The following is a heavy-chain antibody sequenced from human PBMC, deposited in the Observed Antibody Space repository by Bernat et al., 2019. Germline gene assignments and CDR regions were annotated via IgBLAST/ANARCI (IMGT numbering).Heavy chain of an antibody. CDR3: ARHYPNPYDYYMDV. J-gene: IGHJ6*03. Sequence: EGKGGESGAEGKKTGESLKRAGKGSGYSFTSDGSGGGGERHGKGLEWMGIRDPGDSDTRYSPSFQGQVTISADKSISTAYLQWSSLKASDTAMYYCARHYPNPYDYYMDVWGKGTTVTVSS. V-gene: IGHV5-51*01. CDR2: RDPGDSDT. D-gene: IGHD2-8*01. CDR1: GYSFTSDG.